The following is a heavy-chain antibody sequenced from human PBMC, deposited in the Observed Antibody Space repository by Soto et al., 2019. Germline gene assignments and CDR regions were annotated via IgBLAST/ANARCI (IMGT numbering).Heavy chain of an antibody. CDR2: ITSSGSTI. Sequence: EVQLVESGGGLIQPGGSLRLSCAASGFSISSNYMNWVRQAPGKGLEWVSYITSSGSTIYYADSVKGRFTISRDNAKNSMSLQMNSLRAEDTAVYYCARGLSSSWYGLDYYYYGMDVWGQGTTVTVSS. V-gene: IGHV3-48*04. CDR1: GFSISSNY. J-gene: IGHJ6*02. D-gene: IGHD6-13*01. CDR3: ARGLSSSWYGLDYYYYGMDV.